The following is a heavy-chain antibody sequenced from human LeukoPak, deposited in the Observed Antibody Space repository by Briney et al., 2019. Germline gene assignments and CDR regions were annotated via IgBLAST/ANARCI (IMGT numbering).Heavy chain of an antibody. D-gene: IGHD2-15*01. CDR3: ASLYCSGGSCYSEPYYYYGMDV. V-gene: IGHV4-34*01. CDR1: GGSSSGYY. CDR2: INHSGST. Sequence: SETLSLTCAVYGGSSSGYYWSWIRQPPGKGLEWIGEINHSGSTNYNPPLKSRVTISVDTSKNQFSLKLSSVTAADTAVYYCASLYCSGGSCYSEPYYYYGMDVWGQGTTVTVSS. J-gene: IGHJ6*02.